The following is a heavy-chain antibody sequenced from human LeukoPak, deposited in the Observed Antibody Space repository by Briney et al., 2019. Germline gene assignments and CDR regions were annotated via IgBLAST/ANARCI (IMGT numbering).Heavy chain of an antibody. CDR1: GYTFTSYD. Sequence: ASVKVSCKASGYTFTSYDTNWVRQATGQGLEWMGWMNPNSGNTGYAQKFQGRVTMTRNTSISTAYMELSSLRSEDTAVYYCARSPSDILTGYYTVYFDYWGQGTLVTVSS. D-gene: IGHD3-9*01. CDR3: ARSPSDILTGYYTVYFDY. V-gene: IGHV1-8*01. J-gene: IGHJ4*02. CDR2: MNPNSGNT.